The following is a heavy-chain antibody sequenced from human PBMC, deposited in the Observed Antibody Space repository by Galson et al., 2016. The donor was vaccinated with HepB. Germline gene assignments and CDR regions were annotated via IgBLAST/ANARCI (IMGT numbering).Heavy chain of an antibody. CDR3: AKDYFTGDDCYVVGHYFDH. J-gene: IGHJ4*02. V-gene: IGHV3-33*06. CDR2: IWNDGSYK. Sequence: SLRLSCAASGLTFSNHAMHWVRQAPGKGLEWVAVIWNDGSYKYYSDSVKGRFTISSDNFKNTVDLEMNSLSVEDTALYYCAKDYFTGDDCYVVGHYFDHWGQGMLVTVSS. CDR1: GLTFSNHA. D-gene: IGHD2-21*02.